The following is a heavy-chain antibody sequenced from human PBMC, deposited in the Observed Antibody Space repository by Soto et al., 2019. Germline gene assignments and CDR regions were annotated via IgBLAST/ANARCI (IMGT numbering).Heavy chain of an antibody. D-gene: IGHD2-15*01. CDR2: ISTSSSTI. CDR1: GFTLSSYS. Sequence: EVQLVESGGGLVQPGGSLRLSCAASGFTLSSYSMNWVRQAPGKGLEWVSYISTSSSTIYYADSVKGRFTISRDNAKNSLYLQMNSLRDEDTAVYYCARGVYCSGGSCFFDYWGQGTLVTVSS. CDR3: ARGVYCSGGSCFFDY. V-gene: IGHV3-48*02. J-gene: IGHJ4*02.